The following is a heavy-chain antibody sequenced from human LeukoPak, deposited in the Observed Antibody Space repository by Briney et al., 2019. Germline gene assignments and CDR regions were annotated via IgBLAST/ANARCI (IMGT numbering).Heavy chain of an antibody. V-gene: IGHV4-39*01. J-gene: IGHJ4*02. CDR2: IYYSGST. Sequence: PSETLSLTCTVSGGSISSSSYYWGWIRQPPGKGLEWIGSIYYSGSTYYNPSLKSRVTISVDTSKNQFSLKLSSVTAADTAVYYCAVTGDFVMDASFDYWGQGTLVTVSS. CDR1: GGSISSSSYY. CDR3: AVTGDFVMDASFDY. D-gene: IGHD2-15*01.